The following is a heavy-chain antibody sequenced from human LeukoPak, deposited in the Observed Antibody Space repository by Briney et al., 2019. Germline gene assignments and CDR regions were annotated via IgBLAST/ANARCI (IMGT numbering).Heavy chain of an antibody. CDR2: ISSSADST. CDR1: GFTFSSDA. D-gene: IGHD4-23*01. J-gene: IGHJ4*02. CDR3: AKPLVKYTYGGNFYY. Sequence: PGGSLRLSCEASGFTFSSDALSWVRQAPGKGLAWVSVISSSADSTYYADSVKGRFTISRDNSKNTLYLQMNNLRAEDTAVYYCAKPLVKYTYGGNFYYWGQGILVTVSS. V-gene: IGHV3-23*01.